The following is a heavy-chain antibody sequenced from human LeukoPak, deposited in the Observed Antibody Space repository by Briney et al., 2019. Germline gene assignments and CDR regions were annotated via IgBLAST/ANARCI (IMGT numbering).Heavy chain of an antibody. CDR3: ARDPAAAGTAWLDP. V-gene: IGHV3-21*01. J-gene: IGHJ5*02. CDR1: GFTFSSYS. D-gene: IGHD6-13*01. Sequence: GGSLRLSCVASGFTFSSYSMNWVRQAPGKGLEWVSSITTSSSYIYYADSVRGRFTISRDDAKNSLYLQMNSLRAEDTSVYSCARDPAAAGTAWLDPWGQGTLVTVSS. CDR2: ITTSSSYI.